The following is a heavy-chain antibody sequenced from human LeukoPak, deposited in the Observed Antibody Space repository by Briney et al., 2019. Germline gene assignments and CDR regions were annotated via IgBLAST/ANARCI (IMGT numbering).Heavy chain of an antibody. J-gene: IGHJ4*02. CDR1: GYTFTSYG. CDR3: AGDPYCSGGSCYFNSFYY. CDR2: ISAYNGNT. D-gene: IGHD2-15*01. V-gene: IGHV1-18*01. Sequence: ASVTVSCKASGYTFTSYGISWVRQAPAQGLEWMGWISAYNGNTNYAQRLQGRVTMTTDTSTSTAYMELRSVRSDDTAVYYCAGDPYCSGGSCYFNSFYYWGQGTLVAVSS.